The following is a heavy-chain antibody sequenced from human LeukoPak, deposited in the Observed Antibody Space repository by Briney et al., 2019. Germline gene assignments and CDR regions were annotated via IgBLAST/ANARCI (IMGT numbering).Heavy chain of an antibody. J-gene: IGHJ4*02. V-gene: IGHV1-18*01. CDR3: ARAKWDY. CDR2: ISTYNGNT. Sequence: ASVKVSCKASGGTFSSYAINWVRQAPGQGLEWMGWISTYNGNTNYAQKLQGRVTMTTDTSTSTAYMELRSLRSDDTAVYYCARAKWDYWGQGTLVTVSS. D-gene: IGHD1-26*01. CDR1: GGTFSSYA.